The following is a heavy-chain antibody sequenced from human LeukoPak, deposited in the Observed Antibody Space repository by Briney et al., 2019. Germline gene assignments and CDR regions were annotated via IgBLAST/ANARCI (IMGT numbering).Heavy chain of an antibody. CDR1: GFTFSSYA. J-gene: IGHJ4*02. CDR3: AKMPERRYCSSTSCYETGNYFDY. V-gene: IGHV3-30-3*02. Sequence: GSLRLSCAASGFTFSSYAMSWVRQAPGKGLEWVAVISYDGSNKYYADSVKGRLTISRDNSKNTLYLQMNSLRAEDTAVYYCAKMPERRYCSSTSCYETGNYFDYWGQGTLVTVSS. CDR2: ISYDGSNK. D-gene: IGHD2-2*01.